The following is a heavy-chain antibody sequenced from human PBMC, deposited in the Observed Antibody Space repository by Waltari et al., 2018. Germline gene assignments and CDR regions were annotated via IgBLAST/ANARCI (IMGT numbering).Heavy chain of an antibody. CDR3: ARLFGVVWFGELNRVSSGPFDI. D-gene: IGHD3-10*01. Sequence: EVQLVQSGSEVKKPGESLRISCEASGYSFINFFIAWVRQKPGKGLEWMGIVYPGDSDTRYSPSFQGQVTMSADKSITTADLQWSSLKASDTAIYYCARLFGVVWFGELNRVSSGPFDIWGQGTVVTVSS. CDR1: GYSFINFF. J-gene: IGHJ3*02. CDR2: VYPGDSDT. V-gene: IGHV5-51*03.